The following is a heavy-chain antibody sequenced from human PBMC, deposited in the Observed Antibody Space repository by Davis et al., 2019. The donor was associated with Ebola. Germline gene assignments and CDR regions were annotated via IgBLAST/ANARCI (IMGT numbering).Heavy chain of an antibody. CDR1: GFTFSSYW. D-gene: IGHD1-26*01. V-gene: IGHV3-30-3*01. CDR3: ARASGSYYFDY. CDR2: ISCDGSNK. Sequence: GESLKISCAASGFTFSSYWMSWVRQAPGKGLEWVAVISCDGSNKYYADSVKGRFTISRDNAKNSLYLQMNSLRAEDTAVYYCARASGSYYFDYWGQGTLVTVSS. J-gene: IGHJ4*02.